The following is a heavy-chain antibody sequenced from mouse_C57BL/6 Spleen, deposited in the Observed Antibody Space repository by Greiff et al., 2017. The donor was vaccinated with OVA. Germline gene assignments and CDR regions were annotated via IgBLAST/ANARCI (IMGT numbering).Heavy chain of an antibody. J-gene: IGHJ4*01. Sequence: QVQLQQPGAELVKPGASVKLSCKASGYTFTSYWMQWVKQRPGQGLEWIGEIDPSDSYTNYNQKFKGKATLTVDTSSSTAYMQLSSLTSEDSAVYYCAYYGSSRYAMDYWGQGTSVTVSS. D-gene: IGHD1-1*01. CDR2: IDPSDSYT. CDR3: AYYGSSRYAMDY. CDR1: GYTFTSYW. V-gene: IGHV1-50*01.